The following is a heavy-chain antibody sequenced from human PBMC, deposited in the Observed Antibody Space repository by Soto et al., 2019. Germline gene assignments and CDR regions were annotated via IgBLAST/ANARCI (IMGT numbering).Heavy chain of an antibody. J-gene: IGHJ6*02. Sequence: GETLTLSCAASGFSFSSYSMTWVRQPPGKGLEWVSSISSSSSNIYYADSVKGRFTISRDNAKNSLYLQMNSLRDEDTAVYYCARDSLTTMVRGVVSAGMDVWGQGTTVTVSS. CDR3: ARDSLTTMVRGVVSAGMDV. V-gene: IGHV3-48*02. CDR2: ISSSSSNI. D-gene: IGHD3-10*01. CDR1: GFSFSSYS.